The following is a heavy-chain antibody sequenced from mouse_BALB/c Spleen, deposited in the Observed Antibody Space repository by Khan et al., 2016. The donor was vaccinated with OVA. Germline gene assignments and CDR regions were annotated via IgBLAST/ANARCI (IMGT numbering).Heavy chain of an antibody. CDR1: GFTFTDYY. V-gene: IGHV7-3*02. CDR2: IANKADDYRT. CDR3: ARDQVGSYFDY. D-gene: IGHD4-1*02. J-gene: IGHJ2*01. Sequence: EVKLLESGGGLVQPGGSLRLSCATSGFTFTDYYMTWVRQPPGEALEWLGFIANKADDYRTEYSASVRGRFTISRDASQNILYLQMTTLRAEDSATYYCARDQVGSYFDYWGQGTTLTVSS.